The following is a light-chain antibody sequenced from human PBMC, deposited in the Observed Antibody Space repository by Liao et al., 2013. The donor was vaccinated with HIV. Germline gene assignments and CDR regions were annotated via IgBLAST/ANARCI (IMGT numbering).Light chain of an antibody. V-gene: IGLV3-21*04. CDR3: QVWDSSSDNLVV. Sequence: SYVLTQPPSVSVAPGKTATITCGGNNIGFKSVHWYQRRPGQAPVLVMYYNSDRPSGIPERFSGSKSGNTATLTISRVEAGDEADYYCQVWDSSSDNLVVFGGGTKLTVL. CDR2: YNS. J-gene: IGLJ2*01. CDR1: NIGFKS.